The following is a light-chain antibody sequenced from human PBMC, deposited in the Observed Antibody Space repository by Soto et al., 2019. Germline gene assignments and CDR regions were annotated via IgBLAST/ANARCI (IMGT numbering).Light chain of an antibody. V-gene: IGKV3-15*01. CDR2: GAS. Sequence: EIVITQSPSTLSVSPGERATLSCRASQSLGGSLAWYQQKPGQAPRLLIYGASTRVTGIPARFSGSGSGTEFTLTISSLQSEDFAVYYCQQYKNGWTFGQGTKVDIK. J-gene: IGKJ1*01. CDR1: QSLGGS. CDR3: QQYKNGWT.